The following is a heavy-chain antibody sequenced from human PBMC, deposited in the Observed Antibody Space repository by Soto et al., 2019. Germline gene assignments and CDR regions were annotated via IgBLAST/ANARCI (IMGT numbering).Heavy chain of an antibody. CDR2: ISAYNGNT. J-gene: IGHJ4*01. CDR3: AMRDMSFWQQRVGQPPIFDY. Sequence: ASVKVSCKASGYTFTSNGISWVRQAPGQGLERMGWISAYNGNTNYAQKLQGRDTMTTDTTTSTAYMELRSLRADDAAVYDCAMRDMSFWQQRVGQPPIFDYWGQGTLVTVSS. D-gene: IGHD6-13*01. V-gene: IGHV1-18*01. CDR1: GYTFTSNG.